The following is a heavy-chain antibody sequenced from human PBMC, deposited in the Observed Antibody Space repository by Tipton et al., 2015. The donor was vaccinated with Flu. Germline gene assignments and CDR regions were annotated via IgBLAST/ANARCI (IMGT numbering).Heavy chain of an antibody. J-gene: IGHJ6*02. CDR2: INPNRGGT. CDR3: ARDRADSTSWLNDYGMDV. Sequence: QVQLVQSGAELRKPGASVKVSCQASGYIFTGYYIHWVRQAPGQGLERMGRINPNRGGTNYAQRFQGRVTMTRDRTINTVHMEFSSLRSDDTAVYFCARDRADSTSWLNDYGMDVWGQGTTVIVSS. CDR1: GYIFTGYY. V-gene: IGHV1-2*06. D-gene: IGHD6-13*01.